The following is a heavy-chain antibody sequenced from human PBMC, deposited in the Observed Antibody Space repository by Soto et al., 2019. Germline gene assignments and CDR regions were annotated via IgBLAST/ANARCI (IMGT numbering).Heavy chain of an antibody. D-gene: IGHD3-22*01. CDR3: VKDSSGYWESFGF. J-gene: IGHJ4*02. CDR2: IYSDGSRT. V-gene: IGHV3-74*01. Sequence: LRLPYTASGFTIIDHGMSWIRKAPGKGLVWVSRIYSDGSRTSYADSVKGRFTISRDNAKNTLYLQMNSLRAEDTAVYYCVKDSSGYWESFGFWGQGILVTVSS. CDR1: GFTIIDHG.